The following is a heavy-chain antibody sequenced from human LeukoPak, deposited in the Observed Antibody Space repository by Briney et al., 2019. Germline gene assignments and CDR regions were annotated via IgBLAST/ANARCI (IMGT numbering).Heavy chain of an antibody. Sequence: SETLSLTCTVSGGSISSYYWSWIRQPPGKGLECIGYRYYSGSTNYSPPLKSRVTISVDTSKNQFSLKLSSVTAADTAVYYCARQGYSAYEILDYWGQGTLVTVSS. CDR2: RYYSGST. CDR1: GGSISSYY. D-gene: IGHD5-12*01. CDR3: ARQGYSAYEILDY. J-gene: IGHJ4*02. V-gene: IGHV4-59*08.